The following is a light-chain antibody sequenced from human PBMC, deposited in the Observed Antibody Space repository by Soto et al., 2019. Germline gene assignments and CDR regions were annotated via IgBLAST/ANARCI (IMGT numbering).Light chain of an antibody. V-gene: IGKV3-20*01. CDR3: EQQGT. CDR1: EFLSSSY. CDR2: AAS. Sequence: EIVLTQSPGTLSSSPGERATLSCRASEFLSSSYLGWYQQKPGQAPMLLIYAASRRATAIPDRFSGSGAATEYTLTIRTLEPEDFAVCACEQQGTFGQGTKLEIK. J-gene: IGKJ2*01.